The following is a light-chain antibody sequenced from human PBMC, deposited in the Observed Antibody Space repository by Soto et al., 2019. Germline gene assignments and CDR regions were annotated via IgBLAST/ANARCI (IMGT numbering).Light chain of an antibody. CDR1: QSVSSSY. CDR3: QQYGSSPRT. Sequence: EIVLTQSPGTLSLSPGERATLSCRASQSVSSSYLAWYQQRPGQAPRPLIYGASSRATDIPDRFSGSGSGTDFTLTINGLEPEDFAVYYCQQYGSSPRTFGQGTKVDIK. CDR2: GAS. J-gene: IGKJ1*01. V-gene: IGKV3-20*01.